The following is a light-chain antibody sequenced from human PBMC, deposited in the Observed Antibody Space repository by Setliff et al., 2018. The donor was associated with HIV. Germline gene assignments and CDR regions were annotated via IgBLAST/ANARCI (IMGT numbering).Light chain of an antibody. J-gene: IGKJ4*01. Sequence: DIQLTQSPSFLSASVGDRVTISCRASQAISNYLAWYQQKPGEAPRLLIYAASTLRNAVPSRFSGSGSGAEFTLTISNVQPEDFATYHCQQLDINPLTVGGGTKVDIK. CDR2: AAS. CDR1: QAISNY. V-gene: IGKV1-9*01. CDR3: QQLDINPLT.